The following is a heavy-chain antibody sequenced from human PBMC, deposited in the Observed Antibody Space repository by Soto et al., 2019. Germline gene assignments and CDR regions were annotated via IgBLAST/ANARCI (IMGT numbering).Heavy chain of an antibody. J-gene: IGHJ5*02. Sequence: SVKVSCKASGGTFSSYAISWVRQAPGQGLEWMGGIIPIFGTANYAQKFQGRVTITADESTSTAYMELSSLRSEDTAVYYCARDHLDYAWFDPWGQGTLVTVSS. CDR2: IIPIFGTA. V-gene: IGHV1-69*13. CDR3: ARDHLDYAWFDP. CDR1: GGTFSSYA. D-gene: IGHD4-17*01.